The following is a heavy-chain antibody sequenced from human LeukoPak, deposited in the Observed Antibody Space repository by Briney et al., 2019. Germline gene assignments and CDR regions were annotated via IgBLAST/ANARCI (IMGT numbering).Heavy chain of an antibody. D-gene: IGHD2-15*01. V-gene: IGHV3-21*04. J-gene: IGHJ5*01. CDR2: ISSSSSYI. CDR3: ARESGLYCSGGRCYSRAQRWFNS. Sequence: PGGSLRLSCAASGFTFSSYSMNWVRQAPGKGLEWVSSISSSSSYIYYADSVKGRFTISRDNAKNSLYLQMNSLRAEDTAVYYCARESGLYCSGGRCYSRAQRWFNSWGQGTLVTVSS. CDR1: GFTFSSYS.